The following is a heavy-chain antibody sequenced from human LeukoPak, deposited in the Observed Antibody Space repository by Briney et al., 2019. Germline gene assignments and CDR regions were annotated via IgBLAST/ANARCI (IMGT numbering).Heavy chain of an antibody. D-gene: IGHD6-13*01. V-gene: IGHV4-39*01. CDR2: VYYSGSI. CDR3: ARLGYSVSWTDC. Sequence: SETLSLTCTVSGGSISSTSHYWGWIRQPPGKGLEWIGSVYYSGSIYYNPSLKSRVTISVDTSKNQFSLRLSSVTATDMAVYFCARLGYSVSWTDCWGQGILVTVSS. J-gene: IGHJ4*02. CDR1: GGSISSTSHY.